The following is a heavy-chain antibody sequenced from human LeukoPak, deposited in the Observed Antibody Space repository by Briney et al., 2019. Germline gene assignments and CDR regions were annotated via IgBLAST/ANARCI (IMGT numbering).Heavy chain of an antibody. CDR1: GFTFSTYG. CDR2: ISYDGSNK. D-gene: IGHD6-19*01. Sequence: PGGSLRLSCTASGFTFSTYGMHWVRQAPGKGLEWVAVISYDGSNKYYADSVKGRFTISRDNSKNTLYLQMNSLRAEDTAVYYCARDVVAVAGTYFDYWGQGTLVTVSS. V-gene: IGHV3-30*19. CDR3: ARDVVAVAGTYFDY. J-gene: IGHJ4*02.